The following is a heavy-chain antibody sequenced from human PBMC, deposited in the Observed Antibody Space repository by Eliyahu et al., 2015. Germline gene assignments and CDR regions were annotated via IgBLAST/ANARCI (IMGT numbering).Heavy chain of an antibody. D-gene: IGHD1-7*01. CDR2: IGWNSGIV. CDR3: VKDRNSLYYYYGMDV. Sequence: EEHLVESGGGLVQPGRSLRLSCAVSGFTFEIFPMHWVRQAPGKGLEWVSGIGWNSGIVGYADSVKGRFTISRDNAKNSLYLQMNSLRPEDTALYYCVKDRNSLYYYYGMDVWGRGTTITVSS. J-gene: IGHJ6*02. V-gene: IGHV3-9*01. CDR1: GFTFEIFP.